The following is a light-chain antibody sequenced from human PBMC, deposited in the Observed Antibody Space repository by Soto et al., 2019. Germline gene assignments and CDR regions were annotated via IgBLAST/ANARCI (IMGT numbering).Light chain of an antibody. CDR3: QQYASSPLLT. V-gene: IGKV3-20*01. J-gene: IGKJ4*01. CDR2: GTS. CDR1: QSVRNNY. Sequence: EIVLTQSPGTLSLSPGERATLSCRASQSVRNNYLAWYQQRPGQAPRLLIFGTSTRATGIPDRFSGSGSGTDFTLSISRLEPEDFAVYYCQQYASSPLLTFGGGTKVDIK.